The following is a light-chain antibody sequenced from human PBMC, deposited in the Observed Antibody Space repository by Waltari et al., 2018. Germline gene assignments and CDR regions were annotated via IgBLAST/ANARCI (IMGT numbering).Light chain of an antibody. J-gene: IGKJ1*01. Sequence: EIVLTQSPGPLSLSPGERATLFCRASQSVSSSYLAWYQQKPGQAPRRLIYGASSRATYIPDRFSGSGSVTDFTLTISRLEPEEFAVYCCQQYGSSRTFGKGTKVEIK. CDR3: QQYGSSRT. CDR2: GAS. V-gene: IGKV3-20*01. CDR1: QSVSSSY.